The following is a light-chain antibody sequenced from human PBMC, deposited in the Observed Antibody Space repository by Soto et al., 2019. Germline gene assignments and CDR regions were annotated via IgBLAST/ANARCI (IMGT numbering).Light chain of an antibody. Sequence: DIQMTQSPSSLSASVGDSVTITCRARQGISSFLAWYQQKPGKVPHPGVPSRFSGGGSGTEFTLTISSLQPDDFATYYCQQSWTFGQGTKVDIK. J-gene: IGKJ1*01. CDR1: QGISSF. CDR3: QQSWT. V-gene: IGKV1-27*01.